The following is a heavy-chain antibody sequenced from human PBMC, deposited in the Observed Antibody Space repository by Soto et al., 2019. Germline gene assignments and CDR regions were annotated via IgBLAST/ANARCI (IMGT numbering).Heavy chain of an antibody. CDR1: GFTFSSYW. Sequence: GGSLRLSCAAPGFTFSSYWMSWVRQAPGKGLEWVANIKQDGSEKYYVDSVKGRFTISRDNAKNSLYLQMNSLRAEDTAVYYCAREGTYYDSSGYDYWGQGTLVTVSS. CDR2: IKQDGSEK. CDR3: AREGTYYDSSGYDY. V-gene: IGHV3-7*03. J-gene: IGHJ4*02. D-gene: IGHD3-22*01.